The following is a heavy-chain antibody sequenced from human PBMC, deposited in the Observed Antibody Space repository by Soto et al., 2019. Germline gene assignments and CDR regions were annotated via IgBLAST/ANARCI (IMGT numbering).Heavy chain of an antibody. D-gene: IGHD2-21*02. Sequence: EVQLVESGGGLVKPGGSLRLSCAASGFTFSSYSMNWVRQAPGKGLEWVSSISSSSSYIYYADSVKGRFTISRDNAKNSLYLQMNSLRAEDTAVYYCARDADGADCGGDCYPDYWGQGTLVTVSS. J-gene: IGHJ4*02. CDR1: GFTFSSYS. CDR3: ARDADGADCGGDCYPDY. CDR2: ISSSSSYI. V-gene: IGHV3-21*01.